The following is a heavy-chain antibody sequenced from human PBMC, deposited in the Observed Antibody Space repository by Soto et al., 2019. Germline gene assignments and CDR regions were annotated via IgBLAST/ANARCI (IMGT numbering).Heavy chain of an antibody. CDR3: ARAFSGSYPNFDY. J-gene: IGHJ4*02. V-gene: IGHV1-18*04. D-gene: IGHD1-26*01. CDR1: GYTFSSNS. Sequence: ASVKVSCKASGYTFSSNSIHWVRQAPGQGLEWMGWITPFNGDTSYAQKFQGRVTMTTDTSTSTVFMELRSLGFDDTAVYYCARAFSGSYPNFDYWGQGTLVTVSS. CDR2: ITPFNGDT.